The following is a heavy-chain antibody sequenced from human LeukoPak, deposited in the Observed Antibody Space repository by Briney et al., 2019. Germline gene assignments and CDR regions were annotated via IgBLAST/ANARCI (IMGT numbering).Heavy chain of an antibody. CDR1: GYTFISYY. Sequence: ASVKVSCKASGYTFISYYMHWVRPAPGQGLEWMGIINPSGGSTTYAQMFQGRVILTRDTSTRTVYMELYSLRSEDTAVYYCAKGGRDYGDSSGTDWGQGTLVTVSS. CDR3: AKGGRDYGDSSGTD. V-gene: IGHV1-46*01. CDR2: INPSGGST. J-gene: IGHJ4*02. D-gene: IGHD4-23*01.